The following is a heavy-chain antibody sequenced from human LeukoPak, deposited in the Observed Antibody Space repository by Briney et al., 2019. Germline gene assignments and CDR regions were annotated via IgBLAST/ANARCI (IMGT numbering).Heavy chain of an antibody. Sequence: GGSLRLSCAASGFTFSSYSMNWVRQAPGKGLEWVSGISGSGGSTYYADSVKGRFTISRDNSKNTLYLQMNSLRAEDTAVYHCARDPTLIVVVTNFDYWGQGTLVTVSS. V-gene: IGHV3-23*01. CDR1: GFTFSSYS. J-gene: IGHJ4*02. CDR3: ARDPTLIVVVTNFDY. D-gene: IGHD3-22*01. CDR2: ISGSGGST.